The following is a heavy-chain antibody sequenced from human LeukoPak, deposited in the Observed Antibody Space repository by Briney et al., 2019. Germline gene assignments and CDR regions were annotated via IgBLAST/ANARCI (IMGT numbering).Heavy chain of an antibody. D-gene: IGHD3-22*01. J-gene: IGHJ4*02. Sequence: QPGGSLRLSCAASGFTFSSYAMHWVRQAPGKGLEWVAVISYDGSNKYYADSVKGRFTISRDNAKNSLYLQMNSLRAEDTAVYYCARGRYDSSGSYSLFDYWGQGTLVTVSS. CDR2: ISYDGSNK. V-gene: IGHV3-30*03. CDR3: ARGRYDSSGSYSLFDY. CDR1: GFTFSSYA.